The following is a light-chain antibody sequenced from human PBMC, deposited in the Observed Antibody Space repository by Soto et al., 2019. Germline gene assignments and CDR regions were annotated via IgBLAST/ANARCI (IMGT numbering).Light chain of an antibody. V-gene: IGKV3-15*01. CDR2: GAS. CDR1: QSVSSN. Sequence: EIVMTQSPATLSVSPGERATLSCRANQSVSSNLAWYQQKPGQAPRLLIYGASTRASGIPARFSGSGSGTEFTLTIRSLQSEDFAVYYCQQYNNWPLTFGGGTKVEIK. J-gene: IGKJ4*01. CDR3: QQYNNWPLT.